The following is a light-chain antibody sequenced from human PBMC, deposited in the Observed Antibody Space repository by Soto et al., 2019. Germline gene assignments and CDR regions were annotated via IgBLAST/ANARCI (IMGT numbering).Light chain of an antibody. CDR1: SSNIGSNY. V-gene: IGLV1-47*01. J-gene: IGLJ1*01. CDR2: RNN. Sequence: QSVLTQPPSASGTPGQRVIISCSGSSSNIGSNYVYWYQQLPGTAPKLLIHRNNQRPSGVPDRFSGSKSGTSASLAISGLQAADEADYYCSLYTSENAYVFGTGTKLTVL. CDR3: SLYTSENAYV.